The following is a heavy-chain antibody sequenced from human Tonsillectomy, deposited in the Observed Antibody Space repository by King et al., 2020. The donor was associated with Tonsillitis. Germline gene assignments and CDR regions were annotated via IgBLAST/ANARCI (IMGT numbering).Heavy chain of an antibody. Sequence: VQLVESGGGVVQPGRSLRLSCAGSGFSFNNYGMHWVRQAPGQGLEWVAVVSSDGRTVFYGDSVKGRFTISRDNSKNTMDLQMNSLRSEDTAMYYCTTEKESSGRYKFSFDFWGQGTLVTVSS. V-gene: IGHV3-30*03. CDR2: VSSDGRTV. CDR3: TTEKESSGRYKFSFDF. D-gene: IGHD3-22*01. CDR1: GFSFNNYG. J-gene: IGHJ4*02.